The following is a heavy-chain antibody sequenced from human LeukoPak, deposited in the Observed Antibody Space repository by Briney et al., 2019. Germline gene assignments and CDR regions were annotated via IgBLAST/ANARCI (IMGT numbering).Heavy chain of an antibody. Sequence: SETLSLTCTVSGGSISSYYWSWIRQPPGKGLEWIGYIYYSGSTNYNPSLESRVTISVDTSKNQFSLKLSSVTAADTAVYYCARRPYKAAASGFDLWGRGTLVTVSS. J-gene: IGHJ2*01. D-gene: IGHD6-13*01. V-gene: IGHV4-59*08. CDR2: IYYSGST. CDR3: ARRPYKAAASGFDL. CDR1: GGSISSYY.